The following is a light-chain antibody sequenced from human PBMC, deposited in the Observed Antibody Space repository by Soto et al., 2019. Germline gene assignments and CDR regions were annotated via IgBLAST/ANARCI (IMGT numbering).Light chain of an antibody. CDR1: QGISNY. CDR3: QKFDSAPPT. V-gene: IGKV1-27*01. CDR2: AAS. Sequence: DIQMTQSPSSLSASVGDRVTITCRASQGISNYLAWYQQKPGKSPELLIYAASTLQSGVSSRFSGSGSGTDFTLTISSLQPEDIATYYCQKFDSAPPTFGQGKRVEL. J-gene: IGKJ1*01.